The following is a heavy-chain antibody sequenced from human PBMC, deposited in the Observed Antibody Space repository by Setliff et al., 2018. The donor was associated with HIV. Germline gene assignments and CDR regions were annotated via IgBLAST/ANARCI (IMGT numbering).Heavy chain of an antibody. Sequence: GASVKVSCKASGGTFSSYVISWVRQAPGQGPEWMGGIIPILGITNYAQKFQGRVTFTADESTSTMYMGLSSLASDDTAIYYCAGPRGDEAFDIWGQGTMVTVSS. CDR3: AGPRGDEAFDI. CDR2: IIPILGIT. V-gene: IGHV1-69*10. CDR1: GGTFSSYV. J-gene: IGHJ3*02.